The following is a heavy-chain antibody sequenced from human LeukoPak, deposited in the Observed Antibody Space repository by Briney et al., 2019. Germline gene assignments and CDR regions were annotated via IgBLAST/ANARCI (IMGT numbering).Heavy chain of an antibody. CDR1: GFTFSGSS. V-gene: IGHV3-73*01. CDR2: IRNKPNNYAT. Sequence: GGSPRLSRAASGFTFSGSSVHWVRQASGKGLEWVGRIRNKPNNYATAYAASVKDRFTMSRDDSENTAYLQMNSLKTEDTAVYYCASSGLNYYYMAVWGKGTTVTV. J-gene: IGHJ6*03. CDR3: ASSGLNYYYMAV.